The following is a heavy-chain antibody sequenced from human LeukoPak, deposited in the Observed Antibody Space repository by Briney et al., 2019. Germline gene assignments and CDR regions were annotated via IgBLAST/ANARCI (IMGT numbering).Heavy chain of an antibody. D-gene: IGHD6-13*01. CDR3: ARGSSSWYALDY. CDR1: GFTVSSKY. J-gene: IGHJ4*02. V-gene: IGHV3-66*01. Sequence: GGSLRLSCAASGFTVSSKYMSWVRQAPGKGLEWVSVIYSGGSTYYADSVKGRFTISRDNSKNTLYLQMNSLGAEDTAVYYCARGSSSWYALDYWGQGTLVTVSS. CDR2: IYSGGST.